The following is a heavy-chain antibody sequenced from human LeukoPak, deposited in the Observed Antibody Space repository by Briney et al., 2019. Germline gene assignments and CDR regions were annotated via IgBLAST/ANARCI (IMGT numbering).Heavy chain of an antibody. CDR3: AREDGFCSGGSCYQH. CDR2: INWNGVST. J-gene: IGHJ1*01. V-gene: IGHV3-20*04. CDR1: GFTFDDYG. D-gene: IGHD2-15*01. Sequence: GGSLRLSCAASGFTFDDYGMSWVRQGPGKGLEGVSFINWNGVSTDCADSVKGRFTISRDNAKNSLFLQMNSLRAEDTAFYYCAREDGFCSGGSCYQHWGQGTLVTVSS.